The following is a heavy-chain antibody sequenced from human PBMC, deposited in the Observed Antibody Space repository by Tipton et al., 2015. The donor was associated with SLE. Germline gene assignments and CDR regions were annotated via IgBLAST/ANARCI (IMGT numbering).Heavy chain of an antibody. CDR1: GYTFSDYY. CDR2: MNANSGAT. Sequence: QLVQSGAEVKKPGASVKVSCKTSGYTFSDYYIHWVRQAPGQGPEWMGWMNANSGATNSAQTFQDRFTMTWDTSISTAYMELSSLSSDDTAMYYCAKVKGAARSPFDFWGQGTLVTVSS. D-gene: IGHD6-6*01. V-gene: IGHV1-2*02. J-gene: IGHJ4*02. CDR3: AKVKGAARSPFDF.